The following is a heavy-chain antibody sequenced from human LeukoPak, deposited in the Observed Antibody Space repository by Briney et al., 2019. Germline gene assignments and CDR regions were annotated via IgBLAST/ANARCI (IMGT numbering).Heavy chain of an antibody. CDR3: AKTVVVITFRFDS. D-gene: IGHD2-21*01. V-gene: IGHV3-23*01. CDR1: GFTFSSSA. CDR2: ISNNGGYT. J-gene: IGHJ4*02. Sequence: AGGSLRLSCAASGFTFSSSAMSWVRQAPGKGLEWVSAISNNGGYTYYADSVQGRFTISRDNSKSTLDLQMNSLRAEDTAIYYCAKTVVVITFRFDSWGQGSLVTVSS.